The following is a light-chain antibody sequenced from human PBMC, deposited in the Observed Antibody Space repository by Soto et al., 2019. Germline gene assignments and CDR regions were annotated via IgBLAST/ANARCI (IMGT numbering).Light chain of an antibody. CDR2: EAS. Sequence: DIPMTQSPSTLSAFVGDRAAITGRASQSIRYGLDWFQLKAGKAPKLLIYEASMLESGVPSRISGSGSGTEFTLTISSLQPDDFATYYCQQDSSYPRTLGQGTKVHIK. CDR3: QQDSSYPRT. J-gene: IGKJ1*01. CDR1: QSIRYG. V-gene: IGKV1-5*03.